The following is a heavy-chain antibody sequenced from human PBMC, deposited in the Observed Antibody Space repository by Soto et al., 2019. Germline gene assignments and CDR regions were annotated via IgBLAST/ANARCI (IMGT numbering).Heavy chain of an antibody. CDR1: GYAFTIYH. V-gene: IGHV1-46*01. CDR3: ALFTFGGVSVNQRIHAFDI. CDR2: INPSGGST. J-gene: IGHJ3*02. D-gene: IGHD3-16*02. Sequence: ASVKVSCKASGYAFTIYHMHCVRQAPGQGLDWMGIINPSGGSTSYAQKFQGRVTMTRDTSTSTVSMELSSLRSEDTAVYYCALFTFGGVSVNQRIHAFDIWGQGTMVTVSS.